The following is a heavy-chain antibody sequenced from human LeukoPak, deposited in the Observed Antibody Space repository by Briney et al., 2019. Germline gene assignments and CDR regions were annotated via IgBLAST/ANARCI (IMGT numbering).Heavy chain of an antibody. CDR1: GFSFSTYV. CDR3: ARVLSSGWYGKMIAFDI. CDR2: ISYDGSNK. V-gene: IGHV3-30*04. J-gene: IGHJ3*02. D-gene: IGHD6-19*01. Sequence: GKSLRLSCAASGFSFSTYVMHWVRQAPGKGLEWVAVISYDGSNKYYADSVKGRFTISRDNSRSTLYLEMNSLRAEDLAVYHCARVLSSGWYGKMIAFDIWGQGTMVTVSS.